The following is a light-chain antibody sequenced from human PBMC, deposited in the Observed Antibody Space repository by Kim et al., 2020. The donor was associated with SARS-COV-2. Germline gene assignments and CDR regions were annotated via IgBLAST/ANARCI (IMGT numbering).Light chain of an antibody. CDR3: NSRDSSANHL. CDR2: NGN. V-gene: IGLV3-19*01. CDR1: TRRDFY. Sequence: VALGQTVTIAFQGDTRRDFYACWYQQKPGQAPVLVISNGNNRPSGIPDRFSGSRSGNTAALTITGAQAEDEADYYCNSRDSSANHLFGGGTQLTVL. J-gene: IGLJ2*01.